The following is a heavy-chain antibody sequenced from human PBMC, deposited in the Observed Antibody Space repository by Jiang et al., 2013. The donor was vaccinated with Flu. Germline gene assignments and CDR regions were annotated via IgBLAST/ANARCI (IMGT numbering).Heavy chain of an antibody. CDR1: GYPFTSYS. J-gene: IGHJ6*02. Sequence: GAEVKKPGASVRISCKTSGYPFTSYSIHWVRQAPGHRPEWMASIDVAQGGRKSLEKFQDRLIINWDTSASTAYLELSSLRSEDTGVYYCARDYDFWSGSGRHIYGMDVWGQGTSVTVSS. V-gene: IGHV1-3*01. D-gene: IGHD3-3*01. CDR2: IDVAQGGR. CDR3: ARDYDFWSGSGRHIYGMDV.